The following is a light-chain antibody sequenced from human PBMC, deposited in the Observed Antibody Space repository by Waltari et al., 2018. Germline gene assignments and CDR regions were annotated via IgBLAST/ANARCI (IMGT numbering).Light chain of an antibody. CDR2: WAS. CDR1: QRVLNSSNNKNY. V-gene: IGKV4-1*01. J-gene: IGKJ4*01. CDR3: QHYYSSPLT. Sequence: DIVMTQSPDSLAVSLGERATINCKSSQRVLNSSNNKNYLAWYQQKPGQPPKRLIYWASNRESGVPDRFSGSGSGTDFTLTISSLQAEDVAVYYCQHYYSSPLTFGGGTKVEIK.